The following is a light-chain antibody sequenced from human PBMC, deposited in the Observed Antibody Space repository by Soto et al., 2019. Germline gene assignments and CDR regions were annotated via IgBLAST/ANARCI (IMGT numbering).Light chain of an antibody. Sequence: DIVMTQSPDSLAVSLGERATINCKSSQSVLYSSINKNYLAWYQQKPGQPPRLLIYWASTRESRVPDRFSGSGSGTDFTLTISSLQAEDVAVYYCQQYYSTPFTFGPGTKGDIK. CDR2: WAS. J-gene: IGKJ3*01. V-gene: IGKV4-1*01. CDR3: QQYYSTPFT. CDR1: QSVLYSSINKNY.